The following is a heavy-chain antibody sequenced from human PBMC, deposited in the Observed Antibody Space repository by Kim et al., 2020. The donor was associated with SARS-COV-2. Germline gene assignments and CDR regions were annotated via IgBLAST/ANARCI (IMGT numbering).Heavy chain of an antibody. Sequence: YQKFQGRDTITRDTSASTAYMGLSSMRSEDTAVYYCARDGGAASSSLDYWGQGTLVTVSS. D-gene: IGHD6-13*01. V-gene: IGHV1-3*01. CDR3: ARDGGAASSSLDY. J-gene: IGHJ4*02.